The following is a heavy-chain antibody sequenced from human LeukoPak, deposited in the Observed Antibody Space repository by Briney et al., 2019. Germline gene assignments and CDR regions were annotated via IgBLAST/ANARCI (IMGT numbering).Heavy chain of an antibody. J-gene: IGHJ4*02. V-gene: IGHV3-64*01. Sequence: PGGSLRLSCAASGFTFSYYAMHWVRQAPGKGLEYVSAISSNGGSTYYANSVKGRSTISRDNSKNTLFLQMNSLRAEDTAVYYCERDILGYCSNTSCYHTSSFDYWGQGTLVTVSS. CDR2: ISSNGGST. CDR1: GFTFSYYA. CDR3: ERDILGYCSNTSCYHTSSFDY. D-gene: IGHD2-2*01.